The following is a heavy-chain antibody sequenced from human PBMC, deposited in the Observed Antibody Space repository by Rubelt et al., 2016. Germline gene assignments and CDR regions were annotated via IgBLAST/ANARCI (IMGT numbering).Heavy chain of an antibody. CDR3: ARAQRIRLLMVYAPTFDY. CDR2: INAGNGNT. D-gene: IGHD2-8*01. J-gene: IGHJ4*02. V-gene: IGHV1-3*01. CDR1: GYTFTSYA. Sequence: QVQLVQSGAEVKKPGASVKVSCKASGYTFTSYAMHWVRQAPGQRLEWMGWINAGNGNTKYSQKFQGRFTITRETSASTAYMELSSLRSEDTAVYYCARAQRIRLLMVYAPTFDYWGQGTLVTVSS.